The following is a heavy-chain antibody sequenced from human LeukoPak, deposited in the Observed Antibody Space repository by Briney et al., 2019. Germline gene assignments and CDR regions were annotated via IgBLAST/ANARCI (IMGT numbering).Heavy chain of an antibody. CDR2: INPSGGST. CDR3: AGVTGYMIEDYFDY. V-gene: IGHV1-46*01. D-gene: IGHD3-22*01. Sequence: GASVKVSCKASRYTFTSYYMHWVRQAPGQGLEWMGIINPSGGSTSYAQKFQGRVTMTRDMSTSTDYMELSSLRSEDTAVYYCAGVTGYMIEDYFDYWGQGTLVTVSS. J-gene: IGHJ4*02. CDR1: RYTFTSYY.